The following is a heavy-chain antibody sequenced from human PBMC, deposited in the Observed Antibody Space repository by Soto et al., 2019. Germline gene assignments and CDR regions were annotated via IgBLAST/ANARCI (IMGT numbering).Heavy chain of an antibody. CDR3: TRLAYYDFWSGYL. CDR2: IRSKANSYAT. CDR1: GFTFSGSA. D-gene: IGHD3-3*01. Sequence: PGGSLRLSCAASGFTFSGSAMHWVRQASGKGLEWAGRIRSKANSYATAYAASVKGRFTISRDDSKNTAYLQMNSLKTEDTAVYYCTRLAYYDFWSGYLWGQGTLVTVSS. J-gene: IGHJ4*02. V-gene: IGHV3-73*01.